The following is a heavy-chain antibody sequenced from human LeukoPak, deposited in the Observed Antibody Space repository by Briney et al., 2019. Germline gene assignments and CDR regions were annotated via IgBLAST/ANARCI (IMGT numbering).Heavy chain of an antibody. J-gene: IGHJ4*02. Sequence: GGSLRLSCAASGFTVSSNYMSWVRQAPGKGLEGVSVIYSGGSTYYADSVKGRFTISRDNSKNTLYLQMNSLRAEDTAVHYCARDLAYYGSGSYFHWGQGTQVTVSS. CDR1: GFTVSSNY. V-gene: IGHV3-66*02. D-gene: IGHD3-10*01. CDR3: ARDLAYYGSGSYFH. CDR2: IYSGGST.